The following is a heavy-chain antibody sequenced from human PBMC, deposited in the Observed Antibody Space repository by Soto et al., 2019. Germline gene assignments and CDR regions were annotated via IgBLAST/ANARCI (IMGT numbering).Heavy chain of an antibody. Sequence: SETLSLTCAVSGGSFSGYYWSWIRQPPGKGLEWIGEINHSGSTNYNPSLKSRVTISVDTSKNQFSLKLSSVTAADTAVYYCARGRGYCSGGSCYWFDPWGQGTLVTVSS. J-gene: IGHJ5*02. CDR2: INHSGST. CDR3: ARGRGYCSGGSCYWFDP. D-gene: IGHD2-15*01. CDR1: GGSFSGYY. V-gene: IGHV4-34*01.